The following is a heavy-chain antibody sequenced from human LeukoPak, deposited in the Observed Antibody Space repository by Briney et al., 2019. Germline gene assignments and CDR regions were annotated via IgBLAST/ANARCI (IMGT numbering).Heavy chain of an antibody. D-gene: IGHD3-3*01. CDR3: AREATWGEWYFDH. Sequence: GGSLRLSCAASGFIFSSYAMSWVRQAPGKGLEWVSAISGTVGSTYYADSVKGRFTISRDNSKSTLYLQMNGLSVEDTAIYYCAREATWGEWYFDHWGQGTLVTVSS. J-gene: IGHJ4*02. CDR1: GFIFSSYA. CDR2: ISGTVGST. V-gene: IGHV3-23*01.